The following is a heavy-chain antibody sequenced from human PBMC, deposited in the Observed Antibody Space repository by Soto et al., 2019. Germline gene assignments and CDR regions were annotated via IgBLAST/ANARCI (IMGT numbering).Heavy chain of an antibody. CDR1: GFTFSSYA. V-gene: IGHV3-30-3*01. D-gene: IGHD3-22*01. CDR2: ISYDGSNK. J-gene: IGHJ4*02. Sequence: GGSLRLSCAASGFTFSSYAMHWVRQAPGKGLEWVAVISYDGSNKYYADSVKGRFTISRDNSKNTLYLQMNSLRAEDTAVYYCARDWVMTSSYLDYWGQGTLVTVST. CDR3: ARDWVMTSSYLDY.